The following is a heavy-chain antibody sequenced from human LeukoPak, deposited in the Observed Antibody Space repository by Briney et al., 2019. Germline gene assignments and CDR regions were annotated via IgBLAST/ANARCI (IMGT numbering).Heavy chain of an antibody. CDR2: VSPKTGDR. D-gene: IGHD2-21*02. CDR1: GYSFSNFH. CDR3: ARTPPKGDIDT. V-gene: IGHV1-8*01. J-gene: IGHJ5*02. Sequence: PEASVKVSCKASGYSFSNFHINWVRQASGQGLEWIGWVSPKTGDRGYALKFQGRVTMTSDSSEATVYMEVRSLTSEDTAVYHCARTPPKGDIDTWGQGTMVTVSS.